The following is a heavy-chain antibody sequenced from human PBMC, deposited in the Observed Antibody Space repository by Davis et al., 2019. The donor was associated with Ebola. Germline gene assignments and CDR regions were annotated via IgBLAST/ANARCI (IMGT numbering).Heavy chain of an antibody. D-gene: IGHD3-10*01. CDR3: AKDRRGNNKPFDY. CDR2: IQGGGDDT. Sequence: GGSLRPPWPPPGSPSVNASTTWVRQPPGKGLEWVSPIQGGGDDTYYPDSMKGRFTISRDNSRNMLFLKMNSLRAEDTAVYYCAKDRRGNNKPFDYWGQGTLVTVSA. V-gene: IGHV3-23*01. CDR1: GSPSVNAS. J-gene: IGHJ4*02.